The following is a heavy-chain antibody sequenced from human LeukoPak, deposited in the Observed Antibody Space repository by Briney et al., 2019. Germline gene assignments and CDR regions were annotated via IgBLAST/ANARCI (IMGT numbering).Heavy chain of an antibody. J-gene: IGHJ3*02. V-gene: IGHV3-30*18. CDR3: AKVFDI. CDR2: ISYDGSNK. CDR1: GFAFSSYG. Sequence: GGSLRLSCAASGFAFSSYGMHWVRQAPGKGLEWVAVISYDGSNKYYADSVKGRFTISRDNSKNTLYLQMNSLRAEDTAVYYCAKVFDIWGQGTMVTVSS.